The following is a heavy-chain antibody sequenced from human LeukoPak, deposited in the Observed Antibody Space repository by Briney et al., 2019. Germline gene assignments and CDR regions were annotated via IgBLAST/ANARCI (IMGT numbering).Heavy chain of an antibody. CDR3: ARGDSSSSYFDY. Sequence: ASVKVSCKASGGTFSSYAISWVRQAPGQGLEWMGGIIPIFGTANYAQKFQGRVTMTRNTSISTAYMELSSLRSEDTAVYYCARGDSSSSYFDYWGQGTLVTVSS. V-gene: IGHV1-69*05. J-gene: IGHJ4*02. CDR2: IIPIFGTA. D-gene: IGHD6-6*01. CDR1: GGTFSSYA.